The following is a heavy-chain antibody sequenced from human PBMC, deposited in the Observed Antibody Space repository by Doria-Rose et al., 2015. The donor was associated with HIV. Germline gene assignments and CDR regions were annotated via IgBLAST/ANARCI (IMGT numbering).Heavy chain of an antibody. CDR1: GVTVGDTY. V-gene: IGHV3-53*01. J-gene: IGHJ4*02. CDR3: ASTRMYYYDEEHTLDY. CDR2: IYSSGSR. Sequence: VQLVQSGGGLIQPGGSLRLSCAASGVTVGDTYMTWVRQAPGKGLEWVSVIYSSGSRYYADSVKGRFTTSRDTSKNTVFLQMNSLRAEDTAVYYCASTRMYYYDEEHTLDYWGQGTLVTVSS. D-gene: IGHD3-22*01.